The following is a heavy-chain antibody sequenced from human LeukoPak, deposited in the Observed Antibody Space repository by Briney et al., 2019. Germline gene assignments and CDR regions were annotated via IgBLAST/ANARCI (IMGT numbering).Heavy chain of an antibody. CDR3: ARFGGYSYGYDY. D-gene: IGHD5-18*01. J-gene: IGHJ4*02. CDR1: GFTFSSYS. Sequence: PGGSLRLSCAASGFTFSSYSMNWVRQAPGKGLEWVSSISSSSSYIYYADSVKGRFTISRDNAKNSLYLQMNSLRAEDTAVYYCARFGGYSYGYDYWGQGTLVTVSS. V-gene: IGHV3-21*01. CDR2: ISSSSSYI.